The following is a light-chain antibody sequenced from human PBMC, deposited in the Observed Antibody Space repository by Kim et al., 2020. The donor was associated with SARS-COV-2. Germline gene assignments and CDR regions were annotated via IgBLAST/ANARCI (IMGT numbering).Light chain of an antibody. J-gene: IGLJ2*01. CDR1: SSNIGSNY. V-gene: IGLV1-47*02. Sequence: GKRVTISFSGSSSNIGSNYVYWYQQLPGTAPKLLIYSNNQRPSGVPDRFSGSKSGTSASLAISGLRSEDEADYYCAAWDDSLSGPVFGGGTQLTVL. CDR3: AAWDDSLSGPV. CDR2: SNN.